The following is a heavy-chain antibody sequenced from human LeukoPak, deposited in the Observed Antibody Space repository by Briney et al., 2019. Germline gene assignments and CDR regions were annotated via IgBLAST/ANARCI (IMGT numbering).Heavy chain of an antibody. Sequence: GGSLRPSCAASGFTFSSYEMNWVRQAPGKGLEWVSYISSSGSTIYYADSVKGRFTMSRDNAKNSLYLQMISLRAEDTAIYFCAGGWRYFDYWGQGTLVTVSS. CDR2: ISSSGSTI. D-gene: IGHD5-24*01. V-gene: IGHV3-48*03. J-gene: IGHJ4*02. CDR1: GFTFSSYE. CDR3: AGGWRYFDY.